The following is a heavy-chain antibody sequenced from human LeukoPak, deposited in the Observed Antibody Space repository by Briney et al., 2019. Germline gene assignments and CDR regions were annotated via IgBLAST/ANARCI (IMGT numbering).Heavy chain of an antibody. J-gene: IGHJ4*02. V-gene: IGHV1-8*03. D-gene: IGHD2-2*01. CDR1: GYTFTSYD. CDR2: MNPNSGNT. Sequence: ASVKVSCKASGYTFTSYDINWVRQATGQGLEWMGWMNPNSGNTGYAQKFQGRVTITRNTSISKAYMELSSLRSEDTAVYYCARGKRYCSSTSCYDIDYWGQGTLVTVSS. CDR3: ARGKRYCSSTSCYDIDY.